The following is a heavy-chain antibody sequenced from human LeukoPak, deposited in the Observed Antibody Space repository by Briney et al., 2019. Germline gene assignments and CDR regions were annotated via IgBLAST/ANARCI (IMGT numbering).Heavy chain of an antibody. CDR1: GFTFSSYA. V-gene: IGHV3-23*01. Sequence: HPGGSLRLSCAASGFTFSSYAMSWVRQAPGKGLEWVSAISGSGGSTYYADSVKGRFTISRDNSKNTLYLQMNSLRAEDTAVYYCAQPLPRSPETPAARAFGNWGQGSLVTVSS. CDR3: AQPLPRSPETPAARAFGN. J-gene: IGHJ4*02. CDR2: ISGSGGST. D-gene: IGHD6-13*01.